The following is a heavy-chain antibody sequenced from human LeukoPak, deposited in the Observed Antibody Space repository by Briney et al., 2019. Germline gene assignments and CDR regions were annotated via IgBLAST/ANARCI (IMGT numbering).Heavy chain of an antibody. J-gene: IGHJ4*02. V-gene: IGHV4-31*03. CDR3: ARTCRSRLDY. CDR2: IYYSGST. D-gene: IGHD2-2*01. CDR1: GGSISSGGYY. Sequence: SETLSLTCTVSGGSISSGGYYWSWIRQHPGKGLEWIGYIYYSGSTYYNPSLKSRVTISVDTSKNQFSLKLSSVTAADTAVYYCARTCRSRLDYWGQGTLVTVSS.